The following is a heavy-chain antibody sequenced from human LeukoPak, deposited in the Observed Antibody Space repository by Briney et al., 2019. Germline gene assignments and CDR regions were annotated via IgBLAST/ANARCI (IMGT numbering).Heavy chain of an antibody. CDR2: IYSGGST. Sequence: GGSLRPSCAASGFTVSSNYMSWVRQAPGKGLEWVSVIYSGGSTYYADSVKGRFTISRDNSKNTLYLQMNSLRAEDTAVYYCARDGLVYGATDYYGMDVWGQGTTVTVSS. CDR1: GFTVSSNY. D-gene: IGHD2-21*01. J-gene: IGHJ6*02. CDR3: ARDGLVYGATDYYGMDV. V-gene: IGHV3-53*01.